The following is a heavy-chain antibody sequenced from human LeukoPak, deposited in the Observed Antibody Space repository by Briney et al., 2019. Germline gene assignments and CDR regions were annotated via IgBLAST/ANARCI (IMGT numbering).Heavy chain of an antibody. J-gene: IGHJ4*02. D-gene: IGHD2-2*01. CDR3: ARGRYCSSTSCYARRDYFDY. Sequence: SETLSLTCAVYGGSFSGYYWSWIRQPPGKGLEWIGEINHSGSTNYNPSLKCRVTISVDTSKNQFSLKLSSVTAADTAVYYCARGRYCSSTSCYARRDYFDYWGQGTLVTVSS. CDR1: GGSFSGYY. V-gene: IGHV4-34*01. CDR2: INHSGST.